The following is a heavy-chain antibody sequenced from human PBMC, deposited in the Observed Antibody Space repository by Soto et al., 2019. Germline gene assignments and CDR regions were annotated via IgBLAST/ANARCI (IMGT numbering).Heavy chain of an antibody. V-gene: IGHV1-18*01. CDR1: GYTFTSYG. CDR3: AREPIRMVRGDTFDY. Sequence: QVQLVQSGAEVKKPGASVKVSCKASGYTFTSYGISWVRQAPGQGLEWMGWISAYNGNTNYAQKLQGRVTMTTDTSXXTAYMEVRSLRADDTAVYYCAREPIRMVRGDTFDYWGKGTLVTVSS. CDR2: ISAYNGNT. D-gene: IGHD3-10*01. J-gene: IGHJ4*02.